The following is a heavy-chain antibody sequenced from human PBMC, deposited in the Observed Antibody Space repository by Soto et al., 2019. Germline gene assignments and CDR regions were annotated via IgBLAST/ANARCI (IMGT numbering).Heavy chain of an antibody. J-gene: IGHJ4*02. CDR1: DVSFGGYA. D-gene: IGHD3-3*01. CDR2: ISGSDGKT. Sequence: GGSLRLSCAASDVSFGGYALSWVRQAPGKGLEWVSTISGSDGKTFYADSVKGRFSIYRDTPQSTLYLQMNSLRADDTAMYYCARWSYLDYWGQGTRVTVSS. CDR3: ARWSYLDY. V-gene: IGHV3-23*01.